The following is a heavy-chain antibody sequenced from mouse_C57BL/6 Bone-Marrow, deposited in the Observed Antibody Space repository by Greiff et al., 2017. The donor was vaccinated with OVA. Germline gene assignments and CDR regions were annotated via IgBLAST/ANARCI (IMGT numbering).Heavy chain of an antibody. J-gene: IGHJ1*03. CDR2: SRNKANDYTT. V-gene: IGHV7-1*01. Sequence: EVKLVESGGGLVQSGRSLRLSCATSGFTFSDFYMEWVRQAPGKGLEWIAASRNKANDYTTEYSASVKGRFIVSRDTSQSSFYLQMNVLRAEDTAMYYCARDNGNWYFDVGGTGTTATVSA. CDR3: ARDNGNWYFDV. CDR1: GFTFSDFY.